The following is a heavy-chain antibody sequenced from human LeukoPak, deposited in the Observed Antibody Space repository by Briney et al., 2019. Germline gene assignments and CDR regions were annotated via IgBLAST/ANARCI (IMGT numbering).Heavy chain of an antibody. J-gene: IGHJ6*02. CDR3: AKDLGIAAAGPGNYYYYGMDV. D-gene: IGHD6-13*01. Sequence: GGSLRLSCAASGFTFDDYAMHWDRQAPGKGLEWVSLISWDGRSTYYADSVKGRFTISRDNSKNSLYMQMNSLRAEDTALYYYAKDLGIAAAGPGNYYYYGMDVWGQGTTVTVSS. CDR1: GFTFDDYA. CDR2: ISWDGRST. V-gene: IGHV3-43D*03.